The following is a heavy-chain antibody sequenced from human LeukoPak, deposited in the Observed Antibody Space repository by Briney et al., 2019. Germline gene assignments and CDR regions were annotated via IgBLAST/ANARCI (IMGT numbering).Heavy chain of an antibody. J-gene: IGHJ4*02. Sequence: GGSLRLSCAASGFTFSSYGMHWVRQAPGKGLEWVAVISYDGSNKYYADSVKGRFTISRDNSKNTLYLQMNRLSAADTAVYYCANARSYTDYWGQGTLVTVSS. CDR3: ANARSYTDY. D-gene: IGHD1-26*01. CDR2: ISYDGSNK. V-gene: IGHV3-30*18. CDR1: GFTFSSYG.